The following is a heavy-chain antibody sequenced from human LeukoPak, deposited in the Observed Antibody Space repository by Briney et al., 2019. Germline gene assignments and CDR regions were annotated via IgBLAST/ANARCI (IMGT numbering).Heavy chain of an antibody. J-gene: IGHJ4*02. D-gene: IGHD2-2*01. CDR3: VKSLGYCSSTSCYGY. Sequence: GGSLRLSCSASGFTFSSYAMHWVRQAPGKVLEYVSAISSNGGSTYYADSVKGRFTISRDNSKNTLYLQMSSLRAEDTAVYYCVKSLGYCSSTSCYGYWGQGTLVTVSS. V-gene: IGHV3-64D*06. CDR1: GFTFSSYA. CDR2: ISSNGGST.